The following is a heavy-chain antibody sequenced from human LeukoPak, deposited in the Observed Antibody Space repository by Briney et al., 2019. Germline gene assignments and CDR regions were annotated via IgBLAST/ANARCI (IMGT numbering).Heavy chain of an antibody. D-gene: IGHD6-19*01. CDR2: IYYSGST. Sequence: SETLSLTCTVSGGSISSYYWSWIRQPPGKGLEWIGYIYYSGSTNYNPSLKSRVTISVDTSKNQFSLKLSSVTAADTAVYYCASSVAGGDAFDLWGQGTMVTVSS. CDR1: GGSISSYY. CDR3: ASSVAGGDAFDL. J-gene: IGHJ3*01. V-gene: IGHV4-59*01.